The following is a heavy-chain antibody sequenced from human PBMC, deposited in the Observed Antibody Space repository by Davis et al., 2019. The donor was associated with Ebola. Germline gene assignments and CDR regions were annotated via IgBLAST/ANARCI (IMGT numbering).Heavy chain of an antibody. D-gene: IGHD6-6*01. CDR3: ARSSIAARPGYYYGMDV. Sequence: GESLKISCAASGFTINNNYMSWVRQAPGKGLEWVSSISSSSSYIYYADSVKGRFTISRDNAKNSLYLQMNSLRAEDTAVYYCARSSIAARPGYYYGMDVWGQGTTVTVSS. J-gene: IGHJ6*02. CDR2: ISSSSSYI. CDR1: GFTINNNY. V-gene: IGHV3-21*01.